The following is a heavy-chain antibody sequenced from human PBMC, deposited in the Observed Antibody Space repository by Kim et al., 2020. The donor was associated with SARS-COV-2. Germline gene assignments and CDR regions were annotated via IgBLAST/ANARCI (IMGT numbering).Heavy chain of an antibody. J-gene: IGHJ6*03. CDR2: ISSSGSTI. CDR3: ARDRAVYGVGLYYYYMDV. CDR1: GFTFSSYE. Sequence: GGSLRLSCAASGFTFSSYEMNWVRQAPGKGLEWVSYISSSGSTIYYADSVKGRFTISRDNAKNSLYLQMNSLRAEDTAVYYCARDRAVYGVGLYYYYMDVWGKGTTVTVSS. V-gene: IGHV3-48*03. D-gene: IGHD2-8*01.